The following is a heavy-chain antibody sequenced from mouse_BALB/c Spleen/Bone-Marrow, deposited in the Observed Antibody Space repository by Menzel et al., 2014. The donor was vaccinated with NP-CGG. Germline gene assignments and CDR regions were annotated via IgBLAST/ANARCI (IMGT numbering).Heavy chain of an antibody. J-gene: IGHJ3*01. V-gene: IGHV1S81*02. Sequence: QVQLKESGAELVKPGASVKLSCKASGYTFTSYYMYWVKQRPGQGPEWIGEINPSNGGTNFNEKFKSKATLTVDKSSSTAYKQLSSLTSEDSAVYYCTREGDSPFDYWGQGTLVTVSA. CDR2: INPSNGGT. CDR1: GYTFTSYY. CDR3: TREGDSPFDY. D-gene: IGHD2-13*01.